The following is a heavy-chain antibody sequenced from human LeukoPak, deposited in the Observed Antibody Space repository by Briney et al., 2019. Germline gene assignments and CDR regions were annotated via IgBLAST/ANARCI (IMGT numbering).Heavy chain of an antibody. D-gene: IGHD6-6*01. V-gene: IGHV3-30-3*01. CDR3: ARSRIAIVDY. Sequence: GRSLRLSCAASGFTFSSYAMHWVRQAPGKGLEWVAVISYDGSNKYYADSVKGRFTISRDNSKNTLYLQMNSLRAEDTAVYYCARSRIAIVDYWGQGTLVTVSS. CDR2: ISYDGSNK. J-gene: IGHJ4*02. CDR1: GFTFSSYA.